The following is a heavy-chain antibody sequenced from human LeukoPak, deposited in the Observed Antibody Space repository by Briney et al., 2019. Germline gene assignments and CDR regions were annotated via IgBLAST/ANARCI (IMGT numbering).Heavy chain of an antibody. Sequence: SETLSLTCTVSGGSISSYYWSWIRQPPGKGLEWIGYIYYSGTTNYNPSLKSRVTISVDTSENQFSLKLSSVTAADTAVYYCARGVYIAAAQYGYWGQGTLVTVSS. CDR2: IYYSGTT. CDR1: GGSISSYY. V-gene: IGHV4-59*01. D-gene: IGHD6-13*01. CDR3: ARGVYIAAAQYGY. J-gene: IGHJ4*02.